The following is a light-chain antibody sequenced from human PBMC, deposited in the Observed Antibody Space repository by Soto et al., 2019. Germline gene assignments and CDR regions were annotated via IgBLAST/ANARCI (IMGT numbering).Light chain of an antibody. CDR2: KTS. CDR3: QQYHSYPLT. CDR1: QSLYNY. V-gene: IGKV1-5*03. Sequence: DIQMTQSPSTLSASVGDRVTITCRASQSLYNYLAWHQQKPGKAPKVLIYKTSTLESGVPSRFSGSASGTEFTLTISSLQSDDFATYYCQQYHSYPLTFGGGTKVDIK. J-gene: IGKJ4*01.